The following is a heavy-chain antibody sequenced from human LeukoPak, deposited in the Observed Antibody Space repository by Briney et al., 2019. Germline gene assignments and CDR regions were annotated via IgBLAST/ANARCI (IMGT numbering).Heavy chain of an antibody. J-gene: IGHJ4*02. CDR3: AGGSCPDY. Sequence: GGSLRLSCAASGFTFSSYSMNWVRQAPGKGLEWVSSIRSSSSYIYYTDSVKGRFTLSRHIAKNSLYLKMNRLRAEHTAVLSCAGGSCPDYWGQGTLVSVCS. D-gene: IGHD2-15*01. CDR1: GFTFSSYS. V-gene: IGHV3-21*01. CDR2: IRSSSSYI.